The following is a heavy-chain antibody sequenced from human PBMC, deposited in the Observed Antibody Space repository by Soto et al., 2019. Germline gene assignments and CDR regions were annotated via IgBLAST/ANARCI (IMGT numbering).Heavy chain of an antibody. CDR1: GGLFSSFA. D-gene: IGHD3-16*01. J-gene: IGHJ4*02. CDR3: ARGGGPYVWFNEF. V-gene: IGHV1-69*13. Sequence: SVKVSCKDSGGLFSSFAISWVRQAPGQGLEWMGGIIPVFGTTNYAQKFQGRVTITADESTNTAYMELSSLTSDDTAMYYCARGGGPYVWFNEFWGQGTQVTVS. CDR2: IIPVFGTT.